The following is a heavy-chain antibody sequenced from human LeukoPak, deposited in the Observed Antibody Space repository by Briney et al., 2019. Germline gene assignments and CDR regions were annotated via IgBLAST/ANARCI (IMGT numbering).Heavy chain of an antibody. CDR3: ATGRMSPFDH. D-gene: IGHD2/OR15-2a*01. CDR1: GFTFSNYG. CDR2: ISVSGATT. V-gene: IGHV3-23*01. Sequence: PGGSLRLSCAASGFTFSNYGMTWVRQAPGKELEWVSGISVSGATTYYTESVEGRFTISRDTSKNTLYLQMNSLRVDDTAVYYCATGRMSPFDHWGQGTLVTVSS. J-gene: IGHJ4*02.